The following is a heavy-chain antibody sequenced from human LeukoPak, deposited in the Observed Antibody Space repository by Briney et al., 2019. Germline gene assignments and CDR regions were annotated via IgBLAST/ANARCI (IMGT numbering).Heavy chain of an antibody. Sequence: GGSLRLSCAASGFTVSSNYMSWVRQAPGKGLEWVSGIYAGGRTHYADSVKGRFTISRDNSKNTLYLQMNSLRAEDTAVYHCARDVGTTSDYWGQGTLVTVSS. CDR3: ARDVGTTSDY. J-gene: IGHJ4*02. V-gene: IGHV3-53*01. CDR1: GFTVSSNY. CDR2: IYAGGRT. D-gene: IGHD4-11*01.